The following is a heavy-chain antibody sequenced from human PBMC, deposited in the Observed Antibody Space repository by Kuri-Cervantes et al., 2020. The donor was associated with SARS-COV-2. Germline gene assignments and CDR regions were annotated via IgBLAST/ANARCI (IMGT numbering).Heavy chain of an antibody. Sequence: SETLSLTCTVSGGSISSSSYYWGWIRQPPGKGLEWIGEINHSGSTNYNPSLKSRVTISVDTSKNQFSLKLSSVTAADTAVYYCAGRYYYMDVWGKGTTVTVSS. J-gene: IGHJ6*03. V-gene: IGHV4-39*07. CDR3: AGRYYYMDV. CDR1: GGSISSSSYY. CDR2: INHSGST.